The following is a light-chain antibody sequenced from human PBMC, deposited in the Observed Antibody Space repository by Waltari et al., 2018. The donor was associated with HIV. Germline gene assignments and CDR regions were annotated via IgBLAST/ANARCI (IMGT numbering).Light chain of an antibody. J-gene: IGLJ2*01. V-gene: IGLV3-21*04. CDR3: QVWDSTSDQVV. CDR2: CNG. CDR1: RLGSNR. Sequence: SYVLTQPPSVSVAPGTTARITCGGERLGSNRGHGYPQKPGQAPVLVIYCNGDRPSGIPERLSGFTSGNSATLTISRVEAGDEADYYCQVWDSTSDQVVFGGGTKLTVL.